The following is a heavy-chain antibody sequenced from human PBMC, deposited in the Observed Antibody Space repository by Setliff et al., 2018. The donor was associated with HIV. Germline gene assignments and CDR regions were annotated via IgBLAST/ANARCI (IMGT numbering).Heavy chain of an antibody. CDR2: IYASGST. CDR3: AGDFLNAGFDY. CDR1: GASLSGSGFY. J-gene: IGHJ4*02. Sequence: PSETLSLTCNVSGASLSGSGFYWGWLRQPPGKGLQWIGRIYASGSTNYNPSLKGRVTMSVDTSKNQLTLKLTSLTAADTGVYFCAGDFLNAGFDYWGRGSLVTVSS. V-gene: IGHV4-39*06.